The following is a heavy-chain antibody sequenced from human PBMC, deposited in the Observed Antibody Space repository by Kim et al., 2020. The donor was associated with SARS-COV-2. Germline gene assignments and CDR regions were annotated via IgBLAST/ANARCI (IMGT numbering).Heavy chain of an antibody. Sequence: ASVKVSCKASGYTFTSYAMHWVRQAPGQRLEWMGWINAGNGNTKYSQKFQGRVTITRDTSASTAYMELRSLRSEDTAVYYCARGRPGQQLVCDYWGQGTLVTVSS. V-gene: IGHV1-3*01. CDR2: INAGNGNT. D-gene: IGHD6-13*01. J-gene: IGHJ4*02. CDR3: ARGRPGQQLVCDY. CDR1: GYTFTSYA.